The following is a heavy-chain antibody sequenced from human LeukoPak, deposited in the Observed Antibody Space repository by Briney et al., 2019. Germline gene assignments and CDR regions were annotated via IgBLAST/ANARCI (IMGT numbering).Heavy chain of an antibody. D-gene: IGHD3-22*01. CDR3: ARYPRDSSGLYYYYYGMDV. V-gene: IGHV4-59*08. CDR1: GGSISSYY. CDR2: IYYSGST. J-gene: IGHJ6*02. Sequence: PSETLSLTCTVSGGSISSYYWSWIRQPPGKGLEWIGYIYYSGSTNYNPSLKSRVTISVDTSKNQFSLKLSSVTAADTAVYYCARYPRDSSGLYYYYYGMDVCGQGTTVTVSS.